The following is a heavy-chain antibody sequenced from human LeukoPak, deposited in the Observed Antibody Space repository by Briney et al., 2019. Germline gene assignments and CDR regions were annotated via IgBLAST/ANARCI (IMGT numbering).Heavy chain of an antibody. J-gene: IGHJ4*02. CDR1: GFTFSSYA. D-gene: IGHD5-18*01. Sequence: GGSLRLSCVFSGFTFSSYAMSWVRQAPGKGLEWVSSLSGSGGSTYYADSVKGRFTISRDNSKNTLYLQMNSLRVEDTAVYYCTKDPHTGYSFAYWGQGTLVTVSS. CDR2: LSGSGGST. V-gene: IGHV3-23*01. CDR3: TKDPHTGYSFAY.